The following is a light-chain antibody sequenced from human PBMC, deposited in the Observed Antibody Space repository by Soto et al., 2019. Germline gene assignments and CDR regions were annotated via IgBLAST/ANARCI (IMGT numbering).Light chain of an antibody. V-gene: IGKV3-11*01. Sequence: EIVLTHSPATLSLSPGERATLSCRASQSVSSYLAWYQQKPGQAPSLLIYDASNRATGIPARFSGSGSGTDFTLTISSLEPEDFAVYYCQQRSNWRTFGQGTKLEIK. J-gene: IGKJ2*01. CDR3: QQRSNWRT. CDR2: DAS. CDR1: QSVSSY.